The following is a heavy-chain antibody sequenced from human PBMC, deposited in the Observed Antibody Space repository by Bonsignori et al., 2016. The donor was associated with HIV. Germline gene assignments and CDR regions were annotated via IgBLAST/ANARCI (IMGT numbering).Heavy chain of an antibody. CDR3: ASLDGYFDY. D-gene: IGHD5-24*01. Sequence: WIRQPPGKGLEWIGSIYHSGSTYYNPSLKSRVTISVDTSKNQFSLKLSSVTAADTAVYYYASLDGYFDYWGQGTLVTVSS. J-gene: IGHJ4*02. V-gene: IGHV4-38-2*01. CDR2: IYHSGST.